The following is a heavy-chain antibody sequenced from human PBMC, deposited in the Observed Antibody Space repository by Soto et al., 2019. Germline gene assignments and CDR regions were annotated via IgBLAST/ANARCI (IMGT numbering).Heavy chain of an antibody. J-gene: IGHJ6*02. Sequence: GSLRLSCAASGFTFSSYSMNWVRQAPGKGLEWVSYISSSSSTIYYADSVKGRFTISRDNAKNSLYLQMNSLRDEDTAVYYCARSARHARRLGELSATTRGYGMDVWGQGTTVTVSS. D-gene: IGHD3-16*02. CDR1: GFTFSSYS. CDR3: ARSARHARRLGELSATTRGYGMDV. CDR2: ISSSSSTI. V-gene: IGHV3-48*02.